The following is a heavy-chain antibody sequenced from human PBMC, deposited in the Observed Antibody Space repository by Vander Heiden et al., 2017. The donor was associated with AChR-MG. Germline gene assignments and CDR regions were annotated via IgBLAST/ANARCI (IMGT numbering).Heavy chain of an antibody. CDR1: GSTFSTSW. D-gene: IGHD2-15*01. J-gene: IGHJ4*02. Sequence: EVQLAESGGGLVQPGGSLRISCAASGSTFSTSWMNWVRQAPGKGLEWVASIKQDGGEKYYVYSVKGRFTISRDNAKNSVYLQMNTLRAEDTAVYHCVSGGRDCETRLYYFDCWGQGTLVTVSS. CDR3: VSGGRDCETRLYYFDC. V-gene: IGHV3-7*01. CDR2: IKQDGGEK.